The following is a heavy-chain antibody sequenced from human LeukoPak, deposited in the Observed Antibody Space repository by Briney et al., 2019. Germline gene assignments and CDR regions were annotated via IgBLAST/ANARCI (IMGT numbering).Heavy chain of an antibody. Sequence: GASVKVSCKASGYTFTGYYMHWVRQAPGQGLEWMGWINPNSGGTNYAQKFQGRVTMTRDTSISTAYMELSGLRSDDTAVYYCARVEMAANWFDPWGQGTLVTVSS. CDR3: ARVEMAANWFDP. V-gene: IGHV1-2*02. CDR2: INPNSGGT. D-gene: IGHD5-24*01. CDR1: GYTFTGYY. J-gene: IGHJ5*02.